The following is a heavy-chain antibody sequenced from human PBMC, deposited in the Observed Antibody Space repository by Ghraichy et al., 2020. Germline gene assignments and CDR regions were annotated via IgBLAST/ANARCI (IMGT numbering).Heavy chain of an antibody. CDR3: AKGLSTGRFDY. V-gene: IGHV3-23*01. CDR2: ISGSGVST. J-gene: IGHJ4*02. Sequence: GGSLRLSCAASGFTFSNYAMSWVRQAPGKGLEWVSGISGSGVSTYYADSVKGRFTISRDNSKNTLHLQMNSLRAEDTAVYYCAKGLSTGRFDYWGQGTLVTVSS. D-gene: IGHD4-17*01. CDR1: GFTFSNYA.